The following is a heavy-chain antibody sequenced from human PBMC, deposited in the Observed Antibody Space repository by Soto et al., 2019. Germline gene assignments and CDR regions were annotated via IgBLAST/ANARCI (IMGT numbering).Heavy chain of an antibody. D-gene: IGHD6-13*01. V-gene: IGHV4-39*01. Sequence: SETLSLTCNVSGGSITTTNYYWSWVRQPPGKGLEWIANVFYTGDTYYSPSFRSRVTISVDTSKNQFSLKLTSVTAADTAMYYCASLQVPGNFDYWGHGTLVTVSS. J-gene: IGHJ4*01. CDR2: VFYTGDT. CDR3: ASLQVPGNFDY. CDR1: GGSITTTNYY.